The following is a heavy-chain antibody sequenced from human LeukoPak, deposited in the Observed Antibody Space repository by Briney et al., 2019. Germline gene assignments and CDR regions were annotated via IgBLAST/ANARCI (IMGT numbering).Heavy chain of an antibody. CDR1: GGSISSSRYY. D-gene: IGHD4-23*01. CDR3: ARQDYGGTDY. V-gene: IGHV4-39*01. CDR2: IYYSGST. J-gene: IGHJ4*02. Sequence: SETLSLTCTVSGGSISSSRYYWGRIRQPPGKGLEWIGNIYYSGSTYYNPSLKSRVTISVDTSKNQFSLKLSSVTAADTAVYYCARQDYGGTDYWGQGTLVTVSS.